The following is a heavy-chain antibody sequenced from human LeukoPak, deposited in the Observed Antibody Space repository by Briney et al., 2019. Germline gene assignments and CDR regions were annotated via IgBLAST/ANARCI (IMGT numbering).Heavy chain of an antibody. J-gene: IGHJ6*02. Sequence: GGSLRLSCAASGFTVSSNYMSWVRQAPGKWLEWVSVIYSGGSTYYADSVKGRFTISRDNSKNTLYLQMNSLRAEDTAVYYCASQRGNIWFGSYGMDVWGQGTTVTVSS. CDR3: ASQRGNIWFGSYGMDV. V-gene: IGHV3-66*04. CDR2: IYSGGST. D-gene: IGHD3-10*01. CDR1: GFTVSSNY.